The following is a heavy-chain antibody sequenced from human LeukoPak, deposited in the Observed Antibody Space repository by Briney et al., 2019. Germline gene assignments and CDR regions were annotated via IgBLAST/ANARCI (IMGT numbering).Heavy chain of an antibody. V-gene: IGHV3-23*01. J-gene: IGHJ4*02. Sequence: GGSLRLSCAASGFTFSSYAMSWVRQPPGKGLEWVSAISGSGGSTYYADSVKGRFTISRDNSKNTLYLQMNSLRAEDTAVYYCAKDPSYYYDSSGYSFDYWGQGTLVTVSS. D-gene: IGHD3-22*01. CDR3: AKDPSYYYDSSGYSFDY. CDR1: GFTFSSYA. CDR2: ISGSGGST.